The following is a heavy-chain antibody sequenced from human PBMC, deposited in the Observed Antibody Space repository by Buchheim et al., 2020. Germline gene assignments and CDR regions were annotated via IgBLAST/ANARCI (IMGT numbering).Heavy chain of an antibody. CDR1: GGSISSGSYY. J-gene: IGHJ5*02. D-gene: IGHD2-21*01. V-gene: IGHV4-61*02. CDR2: IYTSGST. CDR3: ARGGDRKGVVIAHDMWWFDP. Sequence: QVQLQESGPGLVKPSQTLSLTCTVSGGSISSGSYYWSWIRQPAGKGLEWIGRIYTSGSTNYNPSLKSRVTISVDTSKNQFSLKLSSVTAADTAVYYCARGGDRKGVVIAHDMWWFDPWGQGTL.